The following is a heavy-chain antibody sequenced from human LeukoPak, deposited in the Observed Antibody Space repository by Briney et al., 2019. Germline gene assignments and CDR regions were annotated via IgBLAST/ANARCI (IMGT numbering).Heavy chain of an antibody. V-gene: IGHV4-59*01. CDR3: AGGTLTGDRIGY. CDR2: IYYSGST. D-gene: IGHD7-27*01. CDR1: GGSISSYY. J-gene: IGHJ4*02. Sequence: SETLSLTCTVSGGSISSYYWSWIRQPPGKGLEWIGYIYYSGSTNYNPSLKSRVTISVDTSKNQFSLKLSSVTAADTAVYYCAGGTLTGDRIGYWGQGTLVTVSS.